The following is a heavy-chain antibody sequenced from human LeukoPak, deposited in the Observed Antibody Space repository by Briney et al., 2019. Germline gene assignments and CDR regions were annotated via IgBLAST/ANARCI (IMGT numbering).Heavy chain of an antibody. CDR2: IIPILGIA. CDR1: GYTFTSYG. J-gene: IGHJ4*02. V-gene: IGHV1-69*04. Sequence: SVKVSCKPSGYTFTSYGISWVRQAPGQGLEWMGRIIPILGIANYAQKFQGRVTITADKSTSTAHLELSSLRSEDTAVYYCARGRVSYCSSTSCYVPWDYWGQGTLVTVSS. D-gene: IGHD2-2*01. CDR3: ARGRVSYCSSTSCYVPWDY.